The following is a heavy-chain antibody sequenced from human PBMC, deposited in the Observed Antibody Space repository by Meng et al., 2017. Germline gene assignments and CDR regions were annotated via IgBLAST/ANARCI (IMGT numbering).Heavy chain of an antibody. V-gene: IGHV5-51*01. Sequence: GGSLSLSCKGSGYCFTSYWIGWVRQMPGKGLEWMGIIYPGDADTRYSPSFQGQVTISADKSISTAYLQWSSLKASDTAMYYCARDSGSYLQLRLDAFDIWGQGTMVTVSS. CDR1: GYCFTSYW. J-gene: IGHJ3*02. CDR3: ARDSGSYLQLRLDAFDI. D-gene: IGHD1-26*01. CDR2: IYPGDADT.